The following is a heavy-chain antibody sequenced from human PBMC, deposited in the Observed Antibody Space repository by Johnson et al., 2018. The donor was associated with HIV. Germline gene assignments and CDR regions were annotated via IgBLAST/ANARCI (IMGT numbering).Heavy chain of an antibody. V-gene: IGHV3-74*01. CDR3: AREQELIGERAFDI. J-gene: IGHJ3*02. D-gene: IGHD6-13*01. CDR1: GFTFINYW. Sequence: VQLVESGGGVVQPGGSLTLSCAATGFTFINYWMHWVRQAPGKGLVWVSRMNADGKTTTYADSVKGRFTISRDNVKNTLYLQMNSLRAEDTAVYYCAREQELIGERAFDIWGQGTMVTVSS. CDR2: MNADGKTT.